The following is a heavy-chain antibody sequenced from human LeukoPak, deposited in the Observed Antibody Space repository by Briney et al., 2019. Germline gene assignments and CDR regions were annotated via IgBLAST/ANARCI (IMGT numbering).Heavy chain of an antibody. D-gene: IGHD3-22*01. CDR3: ARDRYYYDSSGYRIFDY. Sequence: PSETLPLTCTVSGGSISSGGYYWSWIRQHPGKGLGWIGYIYCSGSTYYNPSLKSRVTISVDTSKNQFSLKLSSVTAADTAVYYCARDRYYYDSSGYRIFDYWGQGTLVTVSS. CDR1: GGSISSGGYY. CDR2: IYCSGST. V-gene: IGHV4-31*03. J-gene: IGHJ4*02.